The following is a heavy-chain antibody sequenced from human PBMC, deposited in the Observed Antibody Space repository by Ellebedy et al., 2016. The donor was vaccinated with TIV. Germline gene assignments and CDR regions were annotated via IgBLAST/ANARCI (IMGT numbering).Heavy chain of an antibody. D-gene: IGHD2/OR15-2a*01. CDR3: AKAGYNFHVRNNLFDS. J-gene: IGHJ5*01. Sequence: GESLKISCAASGFLFSRYAMSWVRQAPGKGLEWVSAIGGSDGSTLYADSVRCRFTISRDNHKNTLFLQMSSLRAEDTAIYYCAKAGYNFHVRNNLFDSWGRGTLVTVS. CDR2: IGGSDGST. CDR1: GFLFSRYA. V-gene: IGHV3-23*01.